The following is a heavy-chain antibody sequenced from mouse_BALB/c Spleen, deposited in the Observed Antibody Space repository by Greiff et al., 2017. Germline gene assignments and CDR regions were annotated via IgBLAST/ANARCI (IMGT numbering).Heavy chain of an antibody. CDR3: TRQQLGLRAMDY. Sequence: QVQLQQSGAELVKPGASVKLSCKASGYTFTSYYMYWVKQRPGQGLEWIGGINPSNGGTNFNEKFKSKATLTVDKSSSTAYMQLSSLTSEDSAVYYCTRQQLGLRAMDYWGQGTSVTVSS. V-gene: IGHV1S81*02. D-gene: IGHD3-1*01. J-gene: IGHJ4*01. CDR1: GYTFTSYY. CDR2: INPSNGGT.